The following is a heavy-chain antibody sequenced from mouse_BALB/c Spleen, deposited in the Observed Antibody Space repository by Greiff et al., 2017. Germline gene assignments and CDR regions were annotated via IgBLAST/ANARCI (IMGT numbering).Heavy chain of an antibody. D-gene: IGHD1-1*01. CDR2: IYPGNSDT. CDR3: TRDYYGSSFHDY. J-gene: IGHJ2*01. V-gene: IGHV1-5*01. Sequence: VQLQQSGAELVKPGASVKMSCKASGYTFTSYWMHWVKQRPGQGLEWIGAIYPGNSDTSYNQKFKGKAKLTAVTSTSTAYMELSSLTNEDSAVYYCTRDYYGSSFHDYWGQGTTLTVSS. CDR1: GYTFTSYW.